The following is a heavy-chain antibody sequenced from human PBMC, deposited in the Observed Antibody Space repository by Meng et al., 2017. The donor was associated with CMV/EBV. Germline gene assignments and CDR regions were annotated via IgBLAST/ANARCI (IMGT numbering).Heavy chain of an antibody. CDR2: ISGSGGST. CDR1: GFTFSSYA. V-gene: IGHV3-23*01. J-gene: IGHJ6*02. CDR3: AKPYGMDV. Sequence: GESLKISCAASGFTFSSYAMSWVRQAPGKGLEWVSAISGSGGSTYYADSVKGRFTISRDNSKNTLYLQMNSLRAKDTAVYYCAKPYGMDVWGQGTTVTVSS.